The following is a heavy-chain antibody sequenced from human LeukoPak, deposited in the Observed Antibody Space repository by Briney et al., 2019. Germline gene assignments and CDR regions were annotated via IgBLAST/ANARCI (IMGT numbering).Heavy chain of an antibody. Sequence: GGSLRLSCAASGFTFSSYSMNWVRQAPGKGLEWVSYISSSGSTIYYADSVKGRFTISRDNAKNSLYLQMNSVRAEDTAVYYCAKDRRYYDYWGQGTLVTVSS. CDR1: GFTFSSYS. CDR3: AKDRRYYDY. J-gene: IGHJ4*02. V-gene: IGHV3-48*04. CDR2: ISSSGSTI.